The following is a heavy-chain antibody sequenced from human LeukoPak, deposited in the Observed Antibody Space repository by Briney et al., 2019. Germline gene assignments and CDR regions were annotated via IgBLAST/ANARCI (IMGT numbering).Heavy chain of an antibody. Sequence: QPGGSLRLSCAASGFTFSSYWMNWARQAPGKGLEWVASINHNGSVKYYVDSVKGRFTISRDNAKNSLYLQMSSLRAEDTAVYFCATGGGLDVWGQGATVTVSS. CDR3: ATGGGLDV. CDR2: INHNGSVK. CDR1: GFTFSSYW. D-gene: IGHD3-10*01. J-gene: IGHJ6*02. V-gene: IGHV3-7*03.